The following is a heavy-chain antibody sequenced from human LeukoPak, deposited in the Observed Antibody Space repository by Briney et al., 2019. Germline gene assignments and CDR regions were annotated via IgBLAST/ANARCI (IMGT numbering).Heavy chain of an antibody. Sequence: PGGSLRLSCLASGFTFSTYNMHWVRQAPGKGLEWVSAISSTSDTYKYYANSVRGRFTISRDNAKNSLYLQMIGLRAEDTGIYFCARGTTWSPLDFDYWGQGTLVTVSS. J-gene: IGHJ4*02. CDR1: GFTFSTYN. CDR2: ISSTSDTYK. V-gene: IGHV3-21*01. D-gene: IGHD3-3*01. CDR3: ARGTTWSPLDFDY.